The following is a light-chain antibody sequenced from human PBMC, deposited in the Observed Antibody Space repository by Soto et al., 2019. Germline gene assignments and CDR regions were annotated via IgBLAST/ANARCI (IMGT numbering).Light chain of an antibody. V-gene: IGKV1-39*01. Sequence: DIQLTQSPSSLSASGGDRITITCRSSQSISRYLNWYQQRPGTAPKVLIFGANSLQSGVPSRVSGSGSGTEFTRTISSLQPEDFATYDCQHNYCPPGTFGQGTKV. CDR2: GAN. CDR1: QSISRY. CDR3: QHNYCPPGT. J-gene: IGKJ1*01.